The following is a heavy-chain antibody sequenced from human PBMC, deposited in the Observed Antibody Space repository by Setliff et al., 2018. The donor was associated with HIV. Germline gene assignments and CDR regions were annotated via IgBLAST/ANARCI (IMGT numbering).Heavy chain of an antibody. CDR3: ARDLGGPRNFDN. Sequence: PSETLSLTCSVSGGSISSTSYYWGWIRQPPGKGLEWIGYIYYTGSTYYNPSLKSRLTISIDTSKNQFSLKLRSVTAADTAVYYCARDLGGPRNFDNWGQGTLVTVSS. J-gene: IGHJ4*02. CDR2: IYYTGST. CDR1: GGSISSTSYY. V-gene: IGHV4-30-4*08. D-gene: IGHD2-15*01.